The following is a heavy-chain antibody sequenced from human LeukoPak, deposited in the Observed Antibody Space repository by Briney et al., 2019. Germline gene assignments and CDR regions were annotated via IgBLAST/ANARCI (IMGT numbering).Heavy chain of an antibody. V-gene: IGHV3-74*01. Sequence: GGSLRLSCAASGLTFHNTWMHWIRQAPGKGLVWVSRIKGDGITTTYADSVKGRFTISRDNAKNTLYLQMNSLRAEDTAVYYCARGPDRRDGYKSLDYWGQGILVTVSS. CDR2: IKGDGITT. D-gene: IGHD5-24*01. CDR1: GLTFHNTW. CDR3: ARGPDRRDGYKSLDY. J-gene: IGHJ4*02.